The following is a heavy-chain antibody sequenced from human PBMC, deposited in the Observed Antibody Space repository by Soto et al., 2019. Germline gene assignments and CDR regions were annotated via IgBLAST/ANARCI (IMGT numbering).Heavy chain of an antibody. CDR2: IYWDDYK. D-gene: IGHD2-15*01. CDR1: GFSLSTSGVG. V-gene: IGHV2-5*02. J-gene: IGHJ6*02. Sequence: QITLKGSGPTLVKPTQTLTLICTFSGFSLSTSGVGVGWIRQPPGKALEWLALIYWDDYKRYSPSLTSRLTITKDTSKNQVVLTMTNMDPVDTATYYCAHVLVVVANYGMDVWGQGTTVTVSS. CDR3: AHVLVVVANYGMDV.